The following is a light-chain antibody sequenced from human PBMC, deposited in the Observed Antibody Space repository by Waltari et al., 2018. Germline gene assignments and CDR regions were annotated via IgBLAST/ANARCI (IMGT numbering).Light chain of an antibody. CDR3: HQYNNWPLYT. J-gene: IGKJ2*01. CDR2: DAS. V-gene: IGKV3-15*01. Sequence: EIDMTQSPATLPLSPGERATLSCRASESIARNLAWYQQKAGQPPRLLIYDASTRAMGVPVRFTGSGSGTEFTLTISSLQSEDFAVYHCHQYNNWPLYTFGQGTRLEIK. CDR1: ESIARN.